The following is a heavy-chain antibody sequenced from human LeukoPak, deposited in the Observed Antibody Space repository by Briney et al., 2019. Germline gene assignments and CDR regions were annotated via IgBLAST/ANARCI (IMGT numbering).Heavy chain of an antibody. Sequence: GGSLRLSCAASGFTFSTYWMSWVRQAPGKGLEWVANIRQDGIEKYYVDSVKGRFTISRDNSKNTLYLQMNSLRAEDTAVYYCAKDNAYYYADYWGQGTLVTVSS. D-gene: IGHD3-10*01. CDR3: AKDNAYYYADY. CDR2: IRQDGIEK. J-gene: IGHJ4*02. V-gene: IGHV3-7*01. CDR1: GFTFSTYW.